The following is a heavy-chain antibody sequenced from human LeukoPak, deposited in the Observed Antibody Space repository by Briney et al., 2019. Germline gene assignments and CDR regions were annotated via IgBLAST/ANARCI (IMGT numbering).Heavy chain of an antibody. CDR2: IYHSGST. D-gene: IGHD3-16*01. CDR1: GGSISSGGYS. V-gene: IGHV4-30-2*01. Sequence: SETLSLTCAVSGGSISSGGYSWSWIRQPPGKGLEWIGYIYHSGSTYYSPSLKSRVTISVDRSKNQFSLKLSSVTAADTAVYYCARLGITSVFDYWGQGTLVTVSS. CDR3: ARLGITSVFDY. J-gene: IGHJ4*02.